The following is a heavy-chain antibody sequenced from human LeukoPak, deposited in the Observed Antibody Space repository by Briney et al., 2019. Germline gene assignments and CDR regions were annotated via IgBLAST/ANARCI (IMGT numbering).Heavy chain of an antibody. V-gene: IGHV1-8*01. CDR3: ARDSSSSDWFDP. J-gene: IGHJ5*02. CDR2: MNPNSGNT. Sequence: ASVKVSCKASGYTFTSYDINWVRQATGQGLEWMGWMNPNSGNTGYAQKFQGRVTMTRNTSISAAYMELSSLRSEDTAAYYCARDSSSSDWFDPWGQGTLVTVSS. D-gene: IGHD6-13*01. CDR1: GYTFTSYD.